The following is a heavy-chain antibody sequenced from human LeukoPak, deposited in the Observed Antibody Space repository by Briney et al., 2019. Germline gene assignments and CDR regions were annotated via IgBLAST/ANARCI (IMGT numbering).Heavy chain of an antibody. D-gene: IGHD6-6*01. V-gene: IGHV3-48*03. Sequence: GGSLRLSCAASGFTFSSYEMNWVRQAPGKGLEWVSYISSSGSTIYYADSVKDRFTISRDNAKNSLYLQMNSLRAEDTAVYYCARLYSSSSGLRASDYWGQGTLVTVSS. CDR2: ISSSGSTI. CDR3: ARLYSSSSGLRASDY. CDR1: GFTFSSYE. J-gene: IGHJ4*02.